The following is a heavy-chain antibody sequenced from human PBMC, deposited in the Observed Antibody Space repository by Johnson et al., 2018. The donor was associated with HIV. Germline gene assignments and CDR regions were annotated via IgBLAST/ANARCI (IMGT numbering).Heavy chain of an antibody. Sequence: MQLVESGGGVVQPGRSLRLSCAASGFTFSNYAMHWVRQAPGKGLEWVSVIYSGGSTYYADSVKGRFTISRDNSKNTLYLQMNSVRAEDTAVYYCARSGYGSGSTHDAFDIWGQGTMVTVSS. J-gene: IGHJ3*02. CDR3: ARSGYGSGSTHDAFDI. V-gene: IGHV3-66*01. CDR1: GFTFSNYA. D-gene: IGHD3-10*01. CDR2: IYSGGST.